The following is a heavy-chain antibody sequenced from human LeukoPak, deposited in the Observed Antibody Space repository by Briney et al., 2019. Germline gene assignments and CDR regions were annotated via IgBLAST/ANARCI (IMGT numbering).Heavy chain of an antibody. Sequence: GGSLRLSCAASGFTFRSYAMSWVRQAPGKGLEWVSATSGSGGSTYYADSVKGRFTISRDNSKNTLYLQMNSLRAEDTAVYYCAKSIAVAGTSSWFDPWGQGTLVTVSS. CDR2: TSGSGGST. J-gene: IGHJ5*02. D-gene: IGHD6-19*01. CDR3: AKSIAVAGTSSWFDP. V-gene: IGHV3-23*01. CDR1: GFTFRSYA.